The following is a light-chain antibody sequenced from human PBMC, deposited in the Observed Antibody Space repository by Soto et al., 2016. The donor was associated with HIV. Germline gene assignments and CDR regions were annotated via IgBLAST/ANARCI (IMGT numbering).Light chain of an antibody. J-gene: IGLJ1*01. CDR3: QAWVSRSYV. Sequence: SYELTQPPSVSVSPGQTATITCFGEKLGDKYVSWYQQKPGQSPVVVIYQDNKRPSGIPERFSGSTSGSTATLTISGAQAMDEADYFCQAWVSRSYVFGSGTKVAV. V-gene: IGLV3-1*01. CDR1: KLGDKY. CDR2: QDN.